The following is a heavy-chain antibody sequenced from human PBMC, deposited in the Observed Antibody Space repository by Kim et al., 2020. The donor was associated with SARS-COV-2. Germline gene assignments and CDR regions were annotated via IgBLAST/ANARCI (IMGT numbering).Heavy chain of an antibody. V-gene: IGHV4-61*01. J-gene: IGHJ6*02. Sequence: SETLSLTCTVSGDSVSSGSYYWSWIRQPPGKGLEWIGYIYYSGSTNYNPSLKSRVTISVDTSKNQFSLKLSSVTAADTAVYYCARDGVATTRYYYYYGMDVWGQGTTVTVSS. CDR1: GDSVSSGSYY. CDR3: ARDGVATTRYYYYYGMDV. CDR2: IYYSGST. D-gene: IGHD5-12*01.